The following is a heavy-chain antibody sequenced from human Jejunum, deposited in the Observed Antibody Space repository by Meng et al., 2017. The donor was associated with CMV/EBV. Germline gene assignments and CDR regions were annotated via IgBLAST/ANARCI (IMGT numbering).Heavy chain of an antibody. J-gene: IGHJ1*01. CDR3: ARAARGGATSAQYFQY. CDR2: ISSNDTTI. D-gene: IGHD1-26*01. CDR1: FIFSDYY. V-gene: IGHV3-11*01. Sequence: FIFSDYYMSWIRPAPGKGLEWVSYISSNDTTIYYADSVKGRFTISRDNAKNSLSLQMNSLRAEDTAVYYCARAARGGATSAQYFQYWGQGTLVTVSS.